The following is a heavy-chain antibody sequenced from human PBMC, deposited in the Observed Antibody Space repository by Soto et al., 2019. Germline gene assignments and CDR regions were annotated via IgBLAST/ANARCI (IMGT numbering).Heavy chain of an antibody. CDR3: AREIVTAGGNNYFDP. CDR2: VYHTGDT. Sequence: SETLSLTCGVSGGTVASSHWWSWIRQSPGRGLEWIGNVYHTGDTNFNPSLQSRVTFSVDKSNNQFSLRLTSVTAADTAVYFCAREIVTAGGNNYFDPWGPGTLVTVSS. CDR1: GGTVASSHW. D-gene: IGHD2-21*02. V-gene: IGHV4-4*02. J-gene: IGHJ5*02.